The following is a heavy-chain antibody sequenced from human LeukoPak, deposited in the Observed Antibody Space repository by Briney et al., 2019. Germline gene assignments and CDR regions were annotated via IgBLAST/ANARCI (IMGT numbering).Heavy chain of an antibody. CDR1: GFTFDDYG. CDR3: AREGKSHGDYVGPYPYFDY. J-gene: IGHJ4*02. D-gene: IGHD4-17*01. CDR2: INWNGGST. Sequence: SGGSLRLSCAASGFTFDDYGMSWVRQAPGKGLEWVSGINWNGGSTGYADSVKGRFTISRDNAKNSLYLQMNSLRAEDTALCHCAREGKSHGDYVGPYPYFDYWGQGTLVTVSS. V-gene: IGHV3-20*01.